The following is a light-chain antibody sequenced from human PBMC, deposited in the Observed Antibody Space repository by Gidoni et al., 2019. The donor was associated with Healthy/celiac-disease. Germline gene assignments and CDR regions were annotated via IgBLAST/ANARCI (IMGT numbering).Light chain of an antibody. CDR2: LGS. CDR3: MQALQTPRT. V-gene: IGKV2-28*01. CDR1: QSLLHSNGYNY. Sequence: ESVMTQAPLSLPVTPGEPASISCRSSQSLLHSNGYNYLDWYLQKPGQSPQLLIYLGSNRASGVPARFSGSGSGTDFTLKISRVEAEDVGVYYCMQALQTPRTFGQGTKVEIQ. J-gene: IGKJ1*01.